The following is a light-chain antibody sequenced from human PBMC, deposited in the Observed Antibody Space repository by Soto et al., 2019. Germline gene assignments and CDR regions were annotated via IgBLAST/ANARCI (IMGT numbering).Light chain of an antibody. CDR3: QQGHSMPFT. J-gene: IGKJ3*01. V-gene: IGKV1-39*01. Sequence: DIQMTQSPSSLSASVGDRVTITCRASQSITNSLNWYQHKPGKAPTLVVYAASSLQSGVPSRFSGSGSVTDFTLTISSLQTEDFANYFCQQGHSMPFTFGPGTKVDIK. CDR2: AAS. CDR1: QSITNS.